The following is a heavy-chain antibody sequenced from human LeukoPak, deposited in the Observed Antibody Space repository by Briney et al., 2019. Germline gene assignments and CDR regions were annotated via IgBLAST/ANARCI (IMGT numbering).Heavy chain of an antibody. CDR3: AKGAYTPLVISFDI. CDR2: ITGSGGTT. CDR1: GFTFGDYA. Sequence: GGSLRLSCTASGFTFGDYAMSWFRQAPGKGLEWVSDITGSGGTTYYADSVKGRFTISRDNSKSTLYLQMNSLRAEDTAVYYCAKGAYTPLVISFDIWGQGTMVTVSS. D-gene: IGHD5-18*01. V-gene: IGHV3-23*01. J-gene: IGHJ3*02.